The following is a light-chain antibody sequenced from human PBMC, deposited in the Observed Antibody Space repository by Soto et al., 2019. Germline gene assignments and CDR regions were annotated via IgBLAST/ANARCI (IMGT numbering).Light chain of an antibody. J-gene: IGLJ1*01. V-gene: IGLV2-14*01. CDR1: SSDIGSYNY. CDR2: DVS. Sequence: QSALTQPASVSGSPGQSITISCTGTSSDIGSYNYVSWYQQHPGQAPKLMIYDVSNRPSGVSNRFSGSKSGNTASLTISGLQAEDEADFYCSSYTGSSTPYGFGAGTQLTVL. CDR3: SSYTGSSTPYG.